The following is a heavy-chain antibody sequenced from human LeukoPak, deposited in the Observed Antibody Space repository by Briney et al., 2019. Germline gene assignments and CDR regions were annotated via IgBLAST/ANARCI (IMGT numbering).Heavy chain of an antibody. CDR1: GFTVSSNY. J-gene: IGHJ4*02. V-gene: IGHV3-66*01. CDR2: IYSGGGT. D-gene: IGHD3-22*01. Sequence: PGGSLRLSCAASGFTVSSNYMSWVRQAPGKGLEWVSVIYSGGGTYYEASVKGRFTISIDNSKNTLYLQMNSLRAEDTAVYYCARASFGFDGSGYYFDYWGQGSLVTVSS. CDR3: ARASFGFDGSGYYFDY.